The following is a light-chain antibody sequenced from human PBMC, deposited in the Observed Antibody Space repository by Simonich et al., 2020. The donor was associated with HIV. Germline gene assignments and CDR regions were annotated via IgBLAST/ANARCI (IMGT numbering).Light chain of an antibody. Sequence: DIQMTQSPSSLSASVGDRVTITCRTSQSISSYLNWYQHKPGKAPKLLIYAASSLQSGVPSRFSGSGSGTEFTLTISSLQPDDFATYYCQQYNSYPLTFGGGTKVEIK. J-gene: IGKJ4*01. CDR1: QSISSY. CDR2: AAS. CDR3: QQYNSYPLT. V-gene: IGKV1-39*01.